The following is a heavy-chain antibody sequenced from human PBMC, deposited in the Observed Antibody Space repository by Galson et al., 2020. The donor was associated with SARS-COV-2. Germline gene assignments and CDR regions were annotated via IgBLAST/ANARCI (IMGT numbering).Heavy chain of an antibody. CDR3: ARRGGTVTTQHFAL. V-gene: IGHV4-39*01. D-gene: IGHD4-17*01. CDR2: IYYSGTT. J-gene: IGHJ2*01. CDR1: GDSISNTSYF. Sequence: SETLSLTCTVSGDSISNTSYFWGWIRQPPGKGLEWLGTIYYSGTTYYNPSLRSRVTISVDTSRNQFPLKLNSGTAADTAVYYCARRGGTVTTQHFALWGRVTLVTVAS.